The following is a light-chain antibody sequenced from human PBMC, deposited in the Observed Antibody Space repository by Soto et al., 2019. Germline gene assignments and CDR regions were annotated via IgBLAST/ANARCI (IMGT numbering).Light chain of an antibody. CDR1: SSDVGGYNY. V-gene: IGLV2-14*01. CDR3: SSCTSSSTLV. J-gene: IGLJ1*01. Sequence: QSVLTQPASVSASPGQSITISCTATSSDVGGYNYVSWYQQHPGNAPKLMIYEVSNRPSGVSNRFSGSKSGNTASLTISGLQAEDEADYYCSSCTSSSTLVFGTGTKLTVL. CDR2: EVS.